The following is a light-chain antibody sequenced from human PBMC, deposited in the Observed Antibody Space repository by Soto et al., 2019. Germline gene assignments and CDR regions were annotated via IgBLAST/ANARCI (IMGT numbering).Light chain of an antibody. CDR1: QSVGSN. J-gene: IGKJ1*01. CDR3: QQYNNWPRT. Sequence: EIVLTQSPDTLSLSPGERAPLSCRASQSVGSNYLAWYQQRPGQPPNLLIFGASHRAPDIPDRFSGSGSGTDFTLTINSLQSEDFAVYYCQQYNNWPRTFGQGTKVDIK. CDR2: GAS. V-gene: IGKV3D-15*01.